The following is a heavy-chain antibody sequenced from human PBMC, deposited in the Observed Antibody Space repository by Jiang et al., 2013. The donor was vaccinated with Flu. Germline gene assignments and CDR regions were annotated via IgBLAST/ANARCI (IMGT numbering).Heavy chain of an antibody. Sequence: FGTANYAQKFQGRVTITADESTSTAYMELSSLRSEDTAVYYCATPDRYSHYYYYMDVWGKGTTVTVSS. V-gene: IGHV1-69*01. CDR3: ATPDRYSHYYYYMDV. J-gene: IGHJ6*03. D-gene: IGHD2-21*02. CDR2: FGTA.